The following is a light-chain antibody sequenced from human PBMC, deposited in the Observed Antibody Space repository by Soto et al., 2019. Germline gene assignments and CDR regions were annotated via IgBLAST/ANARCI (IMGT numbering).Light chain of an antibody. Sequence: DIQMTQSPSSLSASIGDRVTITCRASQSISSYLNWYQQKPGKAPKLLIYGASSLLSGVPSRFSGRGSGTDFTLTISSLQPEDFATYYCQQSHRIPLTFGGGTKVEMK. CDR1: QSISSY. CDR2: GAS. CDR3: QQSHRIPLT. V-gene: IGKV1-39*01. J-gene: IGKJ4*01.